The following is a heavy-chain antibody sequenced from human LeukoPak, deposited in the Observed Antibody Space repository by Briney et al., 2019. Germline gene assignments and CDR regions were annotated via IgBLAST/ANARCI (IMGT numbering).Heavy chain of an antibody. CDR1: GFTFSSYW. CDR2: INQDGSEK. J-gene: IGHJ5*02. V-gene: IGHV3-7*01. D-gene: IGHD6-19*01. Sequence: GGSLRLSCAASGFTFSSYWMSWVRQAPGKGLERVANINQDGSEKYYVDSVKGRFTISRDNAKNSVYLQMNSLRAEDTAVYYCARAVAGTDWFGPWGQGTLGTVSS. CDR3: ARAVAGTDWFGP.